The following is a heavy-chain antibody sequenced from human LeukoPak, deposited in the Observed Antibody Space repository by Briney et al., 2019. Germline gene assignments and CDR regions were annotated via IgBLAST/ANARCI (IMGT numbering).Heavy chain of an antibody. V-gene: IGHV3-30*02. CDR1: GFTFSSYG. D-gene: IGHD2-2*01. CDR3: AKDIVVVGDGGDY. CDR2: IRYDGSNK. Sequence: PGGSLRLSCAASGFTFSSYGMHWVRQAPGKGLEWVAFIRYDGSNKYYADSVKGRFTISRDNSKNTLYLQMNGLRAEDTAVYYCAKDIVVVGDGGDYWGQGTLVTVSS. J-gene: IGHJ4*02.